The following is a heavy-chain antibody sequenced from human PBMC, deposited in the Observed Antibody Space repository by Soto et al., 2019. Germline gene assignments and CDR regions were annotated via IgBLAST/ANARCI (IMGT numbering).Heavy chain of an antibody. D-gene: IGHD3-10*01. J-gene: IGHJ3*02. CDR3: ADMVRGVLDAFDI. Sequence: GGSLRLSCAASGFTVSSNYMSWVRQAPGKGLEWVSIIYSGGKSYHADSVKGRFTISRDNSKNTVFLQMNSLRVEDTAVYYCADMVRGVLDAFDIWGQGTMVTVSS. V-gene: IGHV3-53*01. CDR1: GFTVSSNY. CDR2: IYSGGKS.